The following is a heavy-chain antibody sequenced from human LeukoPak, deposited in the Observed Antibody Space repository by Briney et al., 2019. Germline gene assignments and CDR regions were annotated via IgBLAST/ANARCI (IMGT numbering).Heavy chain of an antibody. CDR3: VNLMTFSSLDY. V-gene: IGHV3-64D*09. Sequence: GGSLRLSCSASGFTFSSYAMHWVRQAPGKGLEYVSAISSNGGSTYYADSVKGRFTISRDNSKNTLYLQMSSLRAEDTAVYYCVNLMTFSSLDYWGQGTLVTVPS. D-gene: IGHD2/OR15-2a*01. J-gene: IGHJ4*02. CDR1: GFTFSSYA. CDR2: ISSNGGST.